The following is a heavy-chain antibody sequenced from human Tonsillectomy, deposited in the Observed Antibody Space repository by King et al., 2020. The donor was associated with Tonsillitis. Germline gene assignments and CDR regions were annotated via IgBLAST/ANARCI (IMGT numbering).Heavy chain of an antibody. Sequence: VQLVESGGGVVQPGRSLRLSCSASGFTFSSYALHWVLQAPGKGLGGVAVITYDGSNKYYADSVEGRFTLYRDNSKNTLYLQMNSLRAEDTAVYYCARANYYDSSGYRVDYWGQGTLVTVSS. D-gene: IGHD3-22*01. CDR3: ARANYYDSSGYRVDY. J-gene: IGHJ4*02. CDR2: ITYDGSNK. V-gene: IGHV3-30-3*01. CDR1: GFTFSSYA.